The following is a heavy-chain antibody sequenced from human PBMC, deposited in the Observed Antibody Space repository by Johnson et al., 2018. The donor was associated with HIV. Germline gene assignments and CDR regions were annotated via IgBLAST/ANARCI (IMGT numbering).Heavy chain of an antibody. D-gene: IGHD6-19*01. CDR3: ARKQWLESPSDALDV. CDR2: IYSDGSDT. J-gene: IGHJ3*01. CDR1: GFTFNIYS. V-gene: IGHV3-74*03. Sequence: VQLVESGGGVVRPGKSLRLSCAASGFTFNIYSFHWVRQATGKGLVWVARIYSDGSDTAYADSVKGRFTISRDNAKKTLYLQMNSLRAEDTAVYYCARKQWLESPSDALDVWGQGTMVTVSS.